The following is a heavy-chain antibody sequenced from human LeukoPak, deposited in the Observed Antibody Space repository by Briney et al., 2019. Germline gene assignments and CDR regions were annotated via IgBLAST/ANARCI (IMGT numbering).Heavy chain of an antibody. V-gene: IGHV4-4*07. J-gene: IGHJ3*02. CDR1: GGSISSYY. CDR3: ARDPQDAFDI. Sequence: PSETLSLTCTVSGGSISSYYWSWIRQPAGKGLEWIGRFYTSGSTSYNPSLKSRITISVDTSKNQLSLKLSSVTAADTAVYYCARDPQDAFDIWGRGTMVTVSS. CDR2: FYTSGST.